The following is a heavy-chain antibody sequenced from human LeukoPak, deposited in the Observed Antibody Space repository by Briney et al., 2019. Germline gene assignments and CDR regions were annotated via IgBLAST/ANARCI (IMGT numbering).Heavy chain of an antibody. Sequence: PGGSLRLSCAASGFTFSSYAMSWVRQAPEKGLEWVSAISGSGGSTYYADSAKGRFTISRDNSKNTLYLQMNSLRAEDTAVYYCAKDVAYGSGSYFHYWGQGTLVTVSS. CDR2: ISGSGGST. CDR1: GFTFSSYA. D-gene: IGHD3-10*01. V-gene: IGHV3-23*01. J-gene: IGHJ4*02. CDR3: AKDVAYGSGSYFHY.